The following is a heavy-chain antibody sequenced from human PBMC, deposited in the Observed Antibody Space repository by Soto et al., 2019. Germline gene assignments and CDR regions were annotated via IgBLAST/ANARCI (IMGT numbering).Heavy chain of an antibody. CDR1: GYTFTSYG. V-gene: IGHV1-18*01. CDR2: ISAYNGNT. D-gene: IGHD6-19*01. CDR3: ARLCNLSTGYSSGWYLIYFDY. J-gene: IGHJ4*02. Sequence: ASVKVSWKASGYTFTSYGISWVRQAPGQGLEWMGWISAYNGNTNYAQKLQGRVTMTTDTSTSTAYMELRSLRSDDTAVYYCARLCNLSTGYSSGWYLIYFDYWGQGTLVTVSS.